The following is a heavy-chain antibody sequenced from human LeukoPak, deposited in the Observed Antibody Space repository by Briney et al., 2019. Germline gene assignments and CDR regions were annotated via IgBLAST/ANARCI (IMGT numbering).Heavy chain of an antibody. CDR1: GGSISSSGYY. CDR2: IYYSGST. D-gene: IGHD3-22*01. CDR3: ARYIRKIVGFPGDYYYYYMDV. V-gene: IGHV4-61*05. J-gene: IGHJ6*03. Sequence: SETLSLTCSVSGGSISSSGYYWGWIRQPPGKGLEWIGYIYYSGSTNYNPSLKSRVTISVDTSKNQFSLKLSSVTAADTAVYYCARYIRKIVGFPGDYYYYYMDVWGEGTTVTVSS.